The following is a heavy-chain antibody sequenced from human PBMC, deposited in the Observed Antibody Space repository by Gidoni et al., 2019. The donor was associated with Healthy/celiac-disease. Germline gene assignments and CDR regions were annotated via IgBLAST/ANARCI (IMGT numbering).Heavy chain of an antibody. J-gene: IGHJ4*02. CDR3: ARGGTRYCSGGSCYNDY. V-gene: IGHV3-11*01. CDR1: GFTSSVYY. CDR2: ISSSSSTI. Sequence: QVQLVESGGGLLKPGGSLRLSCAASGFTSSVYYMSWIRQAPGKGLEWVSYISSSSSTIYYADTVKGRFTIARDNAKNSLYLQMNSLRAEDTAVYYCARGGTRYCSGGSCYNDYWGQGTLVTVSS. D-gene: IGHD2-15*01.